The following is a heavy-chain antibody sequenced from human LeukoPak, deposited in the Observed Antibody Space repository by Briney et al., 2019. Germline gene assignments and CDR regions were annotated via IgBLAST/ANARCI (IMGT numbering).Heavy chain of an antibody. J-gene: IGHJ4*02. CDR3: ASGKQQLVLGYFDY. CDR1: GYTFTSYA. V-gene: IGHV1-69*04. Sequence: ASVKVSCKASGYTFTSYAMNWVRQAPGQGLEWMGRIIPILGIANYAQKFQGRVTITADKSTSTAYMELSSLRSEDTAVYYCASGKQQLVLGYFDYWGQGTLVTVSS. D-gene: IGHD6-13*01. CDR2: IIPILGIA.